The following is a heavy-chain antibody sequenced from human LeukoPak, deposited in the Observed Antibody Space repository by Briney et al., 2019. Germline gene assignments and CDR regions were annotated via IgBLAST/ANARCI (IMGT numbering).Heavy chain of an antibody. D-gene: IGHD5-24*01. CDR1: RFTFTDYW. J-gene: IGHJ3*02. V-gene: IGHV3-7*01. Sequence: GGSLRLSCAASRFTFTDYWMSWVRQAPGQGLEWVANTKQDGSEKYYMDSVKGRFTISRDNDKNSLFLQMSSLRAEDTAVYYCASEMATVSRDAFDIWGQGTLVTVSS. CDR3: ASEMATVSRDAFDI. CDR2: TKQDGSEK.